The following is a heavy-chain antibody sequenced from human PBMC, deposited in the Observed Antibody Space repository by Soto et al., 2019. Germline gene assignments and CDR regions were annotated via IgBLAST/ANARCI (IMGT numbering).Heavy chain of an antibody. CDR3: AKVPSPQPYPVVPTGWFGP. Sequence: SETLSLTCSVFADSIRDGGYYWSWIRQLPGKGLEWLGYIYYTGTTYYNPSLKSRLTMSVDMSKSQFSLKLTSLTAADTAVYYCAKVPSPQPYPVVPTGWFGPWGRGILVTVSS. CDR1: ADSIRDGGYY. D-gene: IGHD2-21*01. V-gene: IGHV4-31*03. J-gene: IGHJ5*02. CDR2: IYYTGTT.